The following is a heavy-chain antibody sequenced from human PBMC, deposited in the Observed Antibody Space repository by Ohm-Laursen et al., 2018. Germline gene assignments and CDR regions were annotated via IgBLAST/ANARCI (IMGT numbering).Heavy chain of an antibody. D-gene: IGHD5/OR15-5a*01. CDR2: IKQDGSEK. J-gene: IGHJ3*02. CDR1: GFTFSDYY. V-gene: IGHV3-7*01. Sequence: SLRLSCAASGFTFSDYYMNWLRQAPGKGLELVANIKQDGSEKYYVDSVKGRFTISRDNAKNSLYLQMNSLRAEDTAVYCCARLNVSDAFDIWGQGTMVTVSS. CDR3: ARLNVSDAFDI.